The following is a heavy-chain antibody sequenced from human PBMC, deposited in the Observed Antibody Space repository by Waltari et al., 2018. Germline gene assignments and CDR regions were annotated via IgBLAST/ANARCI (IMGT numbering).Heavy chain of an antibody. J-gene: IGHJ1*01. V-gene: IGHV4-39*01. Sequence: QLQLQESGPGLVKPSETLSLTCTVSGGSISSSSYYWGWIRQPPGKGLEWIGSIYYSGSTYYNPARKWRVSRSVDTSKNQCSLKLSAVTAADTAVYYWARRLAAAGAEYCQHWGQGTLVTVSS. CDR3: ARRLAAAGAEYCQH. CDR1: GGSISSSSYY. D-gene: IGHD6-13*01. CDR2: IYYSGST.